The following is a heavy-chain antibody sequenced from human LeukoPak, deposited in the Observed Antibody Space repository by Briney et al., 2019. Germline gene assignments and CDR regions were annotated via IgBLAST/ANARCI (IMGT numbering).Heavy chain of an antibody. V-gene: IGHV4-4*07. CDR3: ARDRYYYDSSGGRIFDY. Sequence: SETLSLTCTVSGGSISSYYWSWIRQPAGKGLEWIGRMHTSGSTNYNPSLKSRVTMSGDTSKNQFSLKLSSVTAADTAVYYCARDRYYYDSSGGRIFDYWGQGTLVTVSS. CDR2: MHTSGST. D-gene: IGHD3-22*01. J-gene: IGHJ4*02. CDR1: GGSISSYY.